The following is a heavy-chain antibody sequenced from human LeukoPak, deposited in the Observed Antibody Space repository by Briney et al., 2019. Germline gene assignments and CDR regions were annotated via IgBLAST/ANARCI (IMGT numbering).Heavy chain of an antibody. D-gene: IGHD3-9*01. CDR1: GGSISSSSYY. CDR3: ARDLYYDILTGYDWFDP. J-gene: IGHJ5*02. Sequence: SETLSLTCTVSGGSISSSSYYWGWIRQPPGKGLEWIGSIYYSGSTYYNPSLKSRVNISVDTSKNQFSLKLSSVTAADTAVYYCARDLYYDILTGYDWFDPWGQGTLVTVSS. V-gene: IGHV4-39*07. CDR2: IYYSGST.